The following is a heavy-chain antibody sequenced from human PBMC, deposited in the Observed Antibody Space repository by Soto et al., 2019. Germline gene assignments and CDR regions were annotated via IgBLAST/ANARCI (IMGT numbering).Heavy chain of an antibody. V-gene: IGHV3-15*01. CDR2: SNRRTEGGTF. Sequence: EVRLVESGGRSVRPGDSLTLSCVTSGFTFPTAWMSWVRQAPGKGLEWVXRSNRRTEGGTFDYAAALRGRFTISRDDSXXXXXXXXXXXXXXXXXXXXXXXXXXXXXXXXXXXXFDHWGQGTLVTVSA. CDR1: GFTFPTAW. CDR3: XXXXXXXXXXXXXXXFDH. J-gene: IGHJ4*01.